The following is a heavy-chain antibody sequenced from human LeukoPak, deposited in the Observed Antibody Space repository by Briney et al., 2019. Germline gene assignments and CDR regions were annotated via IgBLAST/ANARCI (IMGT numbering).Heavy chain of an antibody. CDR3: ARLTTQSSPWFGELDGYYYYYGMDV. CDR1: GGTFSSYA. CDR2: ISAYNGNT. V-gene: IGHV1-18*01. D-gene: IGHD3-10*01. Sequence: GASVKVSCKASGGTFSSYAISWVRQAPGQGLEWMGWISAYNGNTNYAQKLQGRVTMTTDTSTSTAYMELRSLRSDDTAVYYCARLTTQSSPWFGELDGYYYYYGMDVWGQGTTVTVSS. J-gene: IGHJ6*02.